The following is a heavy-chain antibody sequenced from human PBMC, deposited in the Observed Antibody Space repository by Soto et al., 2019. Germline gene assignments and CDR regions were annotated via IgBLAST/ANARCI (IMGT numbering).Heavy chain of an antibody. CDR2: ISYNVDT. CDR3: ARGRIQLWYPFDY. D-gene: IGHD5-18*01. Sequence: SETLSLTCTVSGDSISTRSYYWGWFRQPPGKGLEWVGTISYNVDTDYNPSLKSRVTISVDTSKNQFSLKLSSVTAADTAVYYCARGRIQLWYPFDYWGQGTLVTVSS. CDR1: GDSISTRSYY. V-gene: IGHV4-39*07. J-gene: IGHJ4*02.